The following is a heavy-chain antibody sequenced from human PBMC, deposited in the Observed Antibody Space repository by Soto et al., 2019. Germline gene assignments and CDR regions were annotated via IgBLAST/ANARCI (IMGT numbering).Heavy chain of an antibody. D-gene: IGHD6-6*01. CDR3: ARSTIEPRLLMYPFDS. V-gene: IGHV4-34*01. CDR2: INHSGST. Sequence: SETLSLTCAVYGGSFSGYYWSWIRQPPGKGLEWIGEINHSGSTNYNPSLKSRVTISVDTSKNQFSLKLSSVTAADTAIYYCARSTIEPRLLMYPFDSWGQGTLVTVSS. CDR1: GGSFSGYY. J-gene: IGHJ4*02.